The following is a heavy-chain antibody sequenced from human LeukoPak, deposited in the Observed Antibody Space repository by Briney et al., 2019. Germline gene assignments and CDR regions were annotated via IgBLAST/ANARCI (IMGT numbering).Heavy chain of an antibody. D-gene: IGHD3-9*01. J-gene: IGHJ4*02. V-gene: IGHV1-18*04. CDR1: GYTLSNHA. Sequence: ASVKVSCKGSGYTLSNHAFSWVRQAPGQGLEWMGWISADNGNTNHAQKFQGRATMTTDTSTSTAYMELRSLRSDDTAVYYCARGSFPSDDILTGPFDNWGQGTLVTVSS. CDR3: ARGSFPSDDILTGPFDN. CDR2: ISADNGNT.